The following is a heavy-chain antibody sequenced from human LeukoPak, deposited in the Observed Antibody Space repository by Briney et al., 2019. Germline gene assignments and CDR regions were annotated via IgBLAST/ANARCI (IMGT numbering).Heavy chain of an antibody. Sequence: ASVKVSCKASGYTFTGYYMHWVRQAPGQGLEWMGWINPNSGGTNYAQKFQGWVTMTRDTSISTAYMELSRLRSDDTAVYYCARGQQLADYYYGMDVWGKGTTGTVSS. CDR1: GYTFTGYY. CDR3: ARGQQLADYYYGMDV. D-gene: IGHD6-13*01. CDR2: INPNSGGT. V-gene: IGHV1-2*04. J-gene: IGHJ6*04.